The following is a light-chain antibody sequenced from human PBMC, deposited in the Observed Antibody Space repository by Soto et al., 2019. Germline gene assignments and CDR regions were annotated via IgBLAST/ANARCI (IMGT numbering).Light chain of an antibody. CDR3: SSYTSTTTVV. CDR2: EVS. J-gene: IGLJ2*01. V-gene: IGLV2-14*01. CDR1: SCDVGGYKY. Sequence: QSVLTQPASVSGAPGQSITISCTGTSCDVGGYKYVSWYQQHPGKAPKLIIYEVSNRPSGVSSLFSCYKSGNTSSLTISGLPAEDEADYYCSSYTSTTTVVFGGGTKLTVL.